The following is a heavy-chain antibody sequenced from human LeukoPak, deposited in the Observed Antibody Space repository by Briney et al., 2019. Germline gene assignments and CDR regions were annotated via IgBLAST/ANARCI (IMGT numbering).Heavy chain of an antibody. D-gene: IGHD3-10*01. V-gene: IGHV3-7*03. CDR3: AKLFESGTYNNFFHY. Sequence: PGGSLRLSCVASGFTFSHYYMSWVRQAPGQGLEWVAHTNQDGSVEFHVDSVKGRFTISRDNAKNSLYLQMNSLRPEDTAIYYCAKLFESGTYNNFFHYWGQGTLVTVSS. CDR1: GFTFSHYY. CDR2: TNQDGSVE. J-gene: IGHJ4*02.